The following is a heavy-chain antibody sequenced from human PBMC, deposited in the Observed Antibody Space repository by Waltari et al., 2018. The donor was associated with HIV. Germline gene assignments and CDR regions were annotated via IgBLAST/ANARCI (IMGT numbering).Heavy chain of an antibody. CDR2: INQAGTER. CDR3: ATTHGSGDYDNDFDY. D-gene: IGHD3-10*01. CDR1: GFPFSFYL. J-gene: IGHJ4*02. Sequence: EVQLVESGGGWVQPGGSLTLTCEASGFPFSFYLLSWVRQAPGKGLEWVANINQAGTERHYVDSVRGRFTISRDNGKTSLFLQMNSLSVDDTAVYYCATTHGSGDYDNDFDYWGQGTLV. V-gene: IGHV3-7*01.